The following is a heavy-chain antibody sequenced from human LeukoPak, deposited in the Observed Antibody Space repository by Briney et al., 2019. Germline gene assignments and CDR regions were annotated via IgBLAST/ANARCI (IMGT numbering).Heavy chain of an antibody. CDR3: ARMGRIAVAGLDY. CDR1: GGSISINSYY. CDR2: IYYSGTT. V-gene: IGHV4-39*07. D-gene: IGHD6-19*01. J-gene: IGHJ4*02. Sequence: SETLSLTCTVSGGSISINSYYWGWIRQPPGKGLEWIGHIYYSGTTYYSPSLKSRVTISVDTSKNQFSLKLNSVTAADTAVYYCARMGRIAVAGLDYWGQGTLVTVSS.